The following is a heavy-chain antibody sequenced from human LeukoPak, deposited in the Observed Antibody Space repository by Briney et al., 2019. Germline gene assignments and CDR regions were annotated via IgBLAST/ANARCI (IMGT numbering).Heavy chain of an antibody. Sequence: GGSLRLSFEASGLPFISYWMHGFGQAPGKGLLGVSGFNSDGSSTSYADSVKGRFTISRDNAKNTLYLQMNSLRAEDTAVYYCARGAYYYDSSGYYLYYWGQGTLVTVSS. J-gene: IGHJ4*02. CDR3: ARGAYYYDSSGYYLYY. D-gene: IGHD3-22*01. CDR1: GLPFISYW. V-gene: IGHV3-74*01. CDR2: FNSDGSST.